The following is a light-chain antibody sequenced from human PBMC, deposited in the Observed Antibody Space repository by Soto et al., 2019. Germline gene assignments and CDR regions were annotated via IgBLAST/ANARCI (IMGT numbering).Light chain of an antibody. Sequence: MVVTESPLSLTVTPGEPASISCRSSQALLRSNEYNYFNWYLQRPGQSPHLLIYGGSNVAPGVPDRFSGSGSGTDFKLKISRVEADDVGVYYCMQAVQTPISFGQGTRLDI. CDR1: QALLRSNEYNY. V-gene: IGKV2-28*01. J-gene: IGKJ5*01. CDR2: GGS. CDR3: MQAVQTPIS.